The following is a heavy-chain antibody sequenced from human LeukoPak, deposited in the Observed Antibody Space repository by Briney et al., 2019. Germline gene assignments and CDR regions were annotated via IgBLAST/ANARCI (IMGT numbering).Heavy chain of an antibody. CDR3: ARAEGYGGELDS. CDR2: ISSSGGST. CDR1: GFTFSSYA. D-gene: IGHD4-23*01. J-gene: IGHJ4*02. Sequence: GGSLRLSCAASGFTFSSYAMSWVRQAPGKGLEWVSGISSSGGSTVYADSVKGRFTISRDNSKNRLYLQMNSLRAEDTAVYYCARAEGYGGELDSWGQGTLVTVSS. V-gene: IGHV3-23*01.